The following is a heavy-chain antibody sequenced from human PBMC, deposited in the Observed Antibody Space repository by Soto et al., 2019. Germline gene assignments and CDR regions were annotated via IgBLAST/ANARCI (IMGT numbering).Heavy chain of an antibody. CDR3: TTDRGHMYDFDY. V-gene: IGHV3-15*01. J-gene: IGHJ4*02. CDR1: GFTFGNAW. Sequence: EVQLVESGGGLVKPGGSLRLSCAASGFTFGNAWMNWVRQTPGKGLEWVGRIKSKTDGGTADYAAPVKGRFTISRDDSKNALYLQMYSLKTEDTAVYYCTTDRGHMYDFDYWGQGTLVPVSS. CDR2: IKSKTDGGTA. D-gene: IGHD5-18*01.